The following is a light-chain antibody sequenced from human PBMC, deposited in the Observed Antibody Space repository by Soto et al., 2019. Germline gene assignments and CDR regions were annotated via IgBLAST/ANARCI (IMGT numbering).Light chain of an antibody. CDR1: SSYVCAYDY. V-gene: IGLV2-14*03. CDR2: EVS. J-gene: IGLJ1*01. CDR3: SSYTSSSTRV. Sequence: QSVLTPPASVSGAPGQSITISCTGTSSYVCAYDYVSWYQQHPDKAPKLMIYEVSNRPSGVSNRFSGSKSVNTATLTISGLQADDEADYYCSSYTSSSTRVFGTGTKVTVL.